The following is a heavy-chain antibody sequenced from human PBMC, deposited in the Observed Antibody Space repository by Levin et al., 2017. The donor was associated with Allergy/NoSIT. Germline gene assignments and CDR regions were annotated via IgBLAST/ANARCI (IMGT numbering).Heavy chain of an antibody. CDR1: GLIFSSYD. CDR2: IGTSDGPT. J-gene: IGHJ4*02. V-gene: IGHV3-23*01. D-gene: IGHD5-12*01. CDR3: AKYIVNGWRQFDY. Sequence: PGGSLRLSCAASGLIFSSYDMAWVRQAPGKGLEWVSVIGTSDGPTYYLDSVKGRFTISRDNSKSTLYLQMNSLRAEDTAIYYCAKYIVNGWRQFDYWGQGTLVTVSS.